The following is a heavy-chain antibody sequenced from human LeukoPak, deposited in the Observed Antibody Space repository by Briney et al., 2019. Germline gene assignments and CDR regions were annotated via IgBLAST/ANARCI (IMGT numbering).Heavy chain of an antibody. Sequence: ASVKVSCKASGYTFTSYYMHWVRQAPGQGLEWMGIINPSGGSTSYAQKFQGRVTMTRDTSTSTVYMELSSLRSEDTAVYYCARVAIYCSGGSCYGDYYYYYGMDVWGQGTTVTVSS. CDR2: INPSGGST. CDR1: GYTFTSYY. CDR3: ARVAIYCSGGSCYGDYYYYYGMDV. J-gene: IGHJ6*02. V-gene: IGHV1-46*01. D-gene: IGHD2-15*01.